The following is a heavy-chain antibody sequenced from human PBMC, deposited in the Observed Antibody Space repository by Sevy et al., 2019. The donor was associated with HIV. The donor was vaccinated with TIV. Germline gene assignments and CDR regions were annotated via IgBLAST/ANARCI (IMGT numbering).Heavy chain of an antibody. Sequence: GGSLRLSCAASGFTFSTYAIHWVRQAPGKGLEWVIVIWSDGSNKYYADSVKGRFTISRDNSKNTVYLQINSLTAEDTAIYYCARESGSDWYLDYWGQGTLFTVSS. CDR3: ARESGSDWYLDY. V-gene: IGHV3-33*01. CDR2: IWSDGSNK. CDR1: GFTFSTYA. D-gene: IGHD6-19*01. J-gene: IGHJ4*02.